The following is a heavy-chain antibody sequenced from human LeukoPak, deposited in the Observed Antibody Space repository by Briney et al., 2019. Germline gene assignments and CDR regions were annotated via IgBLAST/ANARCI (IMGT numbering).Heavy chain of an antibody. D-gene: IGHD2-15*01. J-gene: IGHJ6*03. CDR2: FFYSGST. V-gene: IGHV4-59*01. CDR1: GGSISPYY. Sequence: SETLSLTCTVSGGSISPYYWSWIRQPPGKGLEWIGYFFYSGSTNYNPSLKSRVIIAVDTSKNQISLKLSSVTAADTAVYYCARVLRYCSGGNCYSGGLGYMDVWGKGTTVTISS. CDR3: ARVLRYCSGGNCYSGGLGYMDV.